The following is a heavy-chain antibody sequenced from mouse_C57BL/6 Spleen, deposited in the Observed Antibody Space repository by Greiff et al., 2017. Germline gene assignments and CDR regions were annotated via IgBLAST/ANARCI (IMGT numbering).Heavy chain of an antibody. D-gene: IGHD3-2*02. V-gene: IGHV1-69*01. CDR3: ARPAQATGAMGY. Sequence: QVQLQQSGAELVMPGASVKLSCKASGYTFTSYWMHWVKQRPGQGLEWIGEIDPSDTYTNYNQKFKGKSTLTVNKSSSTAYMQLSSLTAEDSAVYYCARPAQATGAMGYWGQGTSVTVSS. CDR1: GYTFTSYW. CDR2: IDPSDTYT. J-gene: IGHJ4*01.